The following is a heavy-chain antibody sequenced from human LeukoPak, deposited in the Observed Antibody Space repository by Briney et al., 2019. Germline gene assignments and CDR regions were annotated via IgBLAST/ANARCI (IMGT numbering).Heavy chain of an antibody. J-gene: IGHJ4*02. CDR2: VYYTGTT. CDR3: ARHSNYASGSTAKGLFDY. Sequence: SETLSLTCTVSGGSISSSSYYWGWIRQPPGKGLEWIASVYYTGTTYYNPSLKSRVTIFVETSKNQVSLRLSSVTAADTAVYYYARHSNYASGSTAKGLFDYWGQGTLVSVSS. D-gene: IGHD3-10*01. V-gene: IGHV4-39*01. CDR1: GGSISSSSYY.